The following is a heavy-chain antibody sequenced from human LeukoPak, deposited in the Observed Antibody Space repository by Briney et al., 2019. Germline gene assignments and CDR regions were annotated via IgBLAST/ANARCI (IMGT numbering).Heavy chain of an antibody. CDR3: ARDFADTHTVTADVYYMDV. V-gene: IGHV4-39*07. Sequence: SETLSLTCTVSGGSISSSSYYWGWIRQPPGKGLEWIGSIYYSGSTYYNPSLKSRVTISVDTSKNQFSLKLSSVTAADTAVYYCARDFADTHTVTADVYYMDVWGKGTTVTVSS. D-gene: IGHD5-18*01. J-gene: IGHJ6*03. CDR2: IYYSGST. CDR1: GGSISSSSYY.